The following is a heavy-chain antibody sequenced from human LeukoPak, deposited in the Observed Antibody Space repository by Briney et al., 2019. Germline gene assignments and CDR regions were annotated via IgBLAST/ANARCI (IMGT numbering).Heavy chain of an antibody. CDR3: AREYSYGYWGVFDY. D-gene: IGHD5-18*01. CDR1: GGTFSSYA. CDR2: IILIFGTA. J-gene: IGHJ4*02. V-gene: IGHV1-69*13. Sequence: SVKVSCKASGGTFSSYAISWVRQAPGQGLEWMGGIILIFGTANYAQKFQGRVTITADESTSTAYMELSSLRSEDTAVYYCAREYSYGYWGVFDYWGQGTLVTVSS.